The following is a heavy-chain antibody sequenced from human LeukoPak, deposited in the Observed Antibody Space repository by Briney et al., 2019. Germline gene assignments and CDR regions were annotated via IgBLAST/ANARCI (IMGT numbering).Heavy chain of an antibody. CDR3: ARVSFAYCGGDCPFDH. D-gene: IGHD2-21*01. J-gene: IGHJ4*02. V-gene: IGHV4-4*02. Sequence: SETLSLTCAVSGGSISSSNWWSWVRQPPGKGLEWIGYIYYSGSTDYNPSLKSRATISVDTSNNQFSLNLSSVTAADTAVYYCARVSFAYCGGDCPFDHWGQGTLVTVSS. CDR1: GGSISSSNW. CDR2: IYYSGST.